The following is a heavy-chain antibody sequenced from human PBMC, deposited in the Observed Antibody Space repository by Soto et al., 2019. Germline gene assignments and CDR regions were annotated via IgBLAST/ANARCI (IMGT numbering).Heavy chain of an antibody. CDR1: GFTFSSYE. V-gene: IGHV3-48*03. CDR2: ISSIGSTI. J-gene: IGHJ6*02. Sequence: GGSLRLSCAASGFTFSSYEMNWVRQAPGKGLEWVSYISSIGSTIYYADSVKGRFTISRDNAKNSLYLQMNSLRAEDTAVYYCAGSSTVTTQSYYYYGMDVWGQGTTVTVSS. CDR3: AGSSTVTTQSYYYYGMDV. D-gene: IGHD4-17*01.